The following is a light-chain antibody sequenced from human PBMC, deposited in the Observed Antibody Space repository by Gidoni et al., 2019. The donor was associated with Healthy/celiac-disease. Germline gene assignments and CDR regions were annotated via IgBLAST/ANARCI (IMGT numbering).Light chain of an antibody. V-gene: IGKV1-39*01. CDR2: AAS. J-gene: IGKJ2*01. CDR3: QQRYSTPRT. CDR1: QSISSY. Sequence: DIQMTQSPSSLSASVGDRVTITCRASQSISSYLNWYQQKPGKAHKLLIYAASSLQSGVPSRFSGSGSGTDFTLTISSLQPEDFATYYCQQRYSTPRTFGQGTKLEIK.